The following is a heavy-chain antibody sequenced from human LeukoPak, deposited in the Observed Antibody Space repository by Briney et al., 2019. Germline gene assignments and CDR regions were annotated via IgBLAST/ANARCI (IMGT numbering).Heavy chain of an antibody. CDR1: GGSFSGYY. D-gene: IGHD4-17*01. V-gene: IGHV4-34*01. J-gene: IGHJ4*02. CDR2: INHSGST. CDR3: VANTVTTSYYFDY. Sequence: KASETLSLICAVYGGSFSGYYWSWIRQPPGKGLEWIGEINHSGSTNYNPSLKSRVTISVDTSKNQFSLKLSSVTAADTAVYYCVANTVTTSYYFDYWGQGTLVAVSS.